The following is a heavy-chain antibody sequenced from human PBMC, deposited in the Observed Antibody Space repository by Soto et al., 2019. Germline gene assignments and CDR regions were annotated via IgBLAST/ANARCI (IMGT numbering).Heavy chain of an antibody. CDR1: GCTFSSYA. CDR2: IIPIFGTA. D-gene: IGHD2-2*01. J-gene: IGHJ6*02. CDR3: AMPYCSSTSCGLDSYYGMDV. Sequence: SVKVSCQASGCTFSSYAISWVRQAPGQGLEWMGGIIPIFGTANYAQKFQGRVTITADKSTSTAYMELSSLRSEDTAVYYCAMPYCSSTSCGLDSYYGMDVWGQGTTVTVSS. V-gene: IGHV1-69*06.